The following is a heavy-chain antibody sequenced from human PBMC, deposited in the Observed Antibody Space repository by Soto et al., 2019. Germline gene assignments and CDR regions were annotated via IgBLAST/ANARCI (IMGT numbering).Heavy chain of an antibody. CDR2: VHATDGT. CDR3: ARAREPEYSSAIFFDI. Sequence: SETLSLTCTVSGGSISAYYWNWIRQPAGKGMEWVGRVHATDGTKYNPSLKSRVTMSIDTSKNQFSLNLGSLTAADTAVYYCARAREPEYSSAIFFDIWGQGALVTAPQ. D-gene: IGHD5-18*01. V-gene: IGHV4-4*07. CDR1: GGSISAYY. J-gene: IGHJ4*02.